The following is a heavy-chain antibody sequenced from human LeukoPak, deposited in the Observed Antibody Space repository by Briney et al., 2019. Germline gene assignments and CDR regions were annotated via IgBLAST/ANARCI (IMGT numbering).Heavy chain of an antibody. CDR1: GFTVSSNY. CDR2: IYSGGST. CDR3: ARVFGYSYGYFH. D-gene: IGHD5-18*01. V-gene: IGHV3-53*01. Sequence: GGSLRLSCAASGFTVSSNYMSWVRQAPGKGLEWVSVIYSGGSTYYADSVKGRFTISRDNSKNTPYLQMNSLRAEDTAVYYCARVFGYSYGYFHWGQGTLVTVSS. J-gene: IGHJ4*02.